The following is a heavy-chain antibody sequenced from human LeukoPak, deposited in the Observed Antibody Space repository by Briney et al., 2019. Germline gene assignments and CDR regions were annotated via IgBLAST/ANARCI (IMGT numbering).Heavy chain of an antibody. J-gene: IGHJ4*02. V-gene: IGHV3-53*01. D-gene: IGHD5-18*01. CDR2: IYSGGST. Sequence: QPGGSLRLSCAAPGFSVSSNYMSWVRQAPGKGLEWVSLIYSGGSTYYADSVKGRFTISRDTSKNTLYLQMNSLRPEDTAVYYCASGLRAVWIQLSGPDYWGQGTLVTVSS. CDR3: ASGLRAVWIQLSGPDY. CDR1: GFSVSSNY.